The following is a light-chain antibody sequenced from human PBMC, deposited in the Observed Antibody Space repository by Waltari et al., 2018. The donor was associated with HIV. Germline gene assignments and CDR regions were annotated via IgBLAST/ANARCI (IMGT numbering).Light chain of an antibody. CDR1: ALPKKY. J-gene: IGLJ2*01. V-gene: IGLV3-10*01. CDR3: YSTDSSGNHRV. Sequence: SYELTQPPSVSVSPGQTARITCSGDALPKKYAYWYQQKSGQAPVLVIYEDNNRPSGIPERFSGSSSGTMATLTISGAQVEDEADYYCYSTDSSGNHRVFGGGTELIVL. CDR2: EDN.